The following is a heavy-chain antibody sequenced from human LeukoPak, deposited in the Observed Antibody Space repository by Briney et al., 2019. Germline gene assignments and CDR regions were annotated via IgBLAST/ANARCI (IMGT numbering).Heavy chain of an antibody. J-gene: IGHJ4*02. CDR1: GFTFSSYW. CDR3: ARMYYHDSSDYYWAPDY. CDR2: INSDGSTT. Sequence: GGSLRLSCAASGFTFSSYWMHWVRQAPGKGLVWVSRINSDGSTTSYADSVKGRFTISRDNAKNTLYLQMNSLRAEDTAVYYCARMYYHDSSDYYWAPDYWGQGTLVTVSS. V-gene: IGHV3-74*01. D-gene: IGHD3-22*01.